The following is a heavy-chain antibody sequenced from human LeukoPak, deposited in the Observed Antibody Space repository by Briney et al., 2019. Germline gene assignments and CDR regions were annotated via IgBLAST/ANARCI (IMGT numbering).Heavy chain of an antibody. CDR3: ARAGYGGYGIVDY. CDR2: IYYSGNT. J-gene: IGHJ4*02. Sequence: SETLSLTCTVSGDSISSSSSYWGWIRQPPGKGLEWIGSIYYSGNTYYNTSLKSRVTISVDTSKNQFSLKLTLVTTADTAVYYCARAGYGGYGIVDYWGQGTLVTVSS. V-gene: IGHV4-39*07. D-gene: IGHD4-23*01. CDR1: GDSISSSSSY.